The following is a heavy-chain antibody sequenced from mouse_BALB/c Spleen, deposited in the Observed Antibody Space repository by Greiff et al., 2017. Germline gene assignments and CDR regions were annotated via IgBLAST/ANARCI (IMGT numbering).Heavy chain of an antibody. CDR1: GFTFSSFG. J-gene: IGHJ2*01. V-gene: IGHV5-17*02. CDR2: ISSGSSTI. CDR3: ARSDGAPRLDY. D-gene: IGHD1-1*02. Sequence: EVKLVESGGGLVQPGGSRKLSCAASGFTFSSFGMHWVRQTPEKGLEWVADISSGSSTIYYADTVKGRFTISRDNPKNTLFLQMTDLRSEDTAMCDCARSDGAPRLDYWGQGTTLTVSA.